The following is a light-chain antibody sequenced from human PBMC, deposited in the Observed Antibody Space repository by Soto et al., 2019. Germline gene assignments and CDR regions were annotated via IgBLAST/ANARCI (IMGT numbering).Light chain of an antibody. J-gene: IGLJ1*01. V-gene: IGLV2-14*01. CDR1: SSDVGAYNY. CDR3: SSYTAGGTI. Sequence: QSALTQPASVSGSPGQSITISCSGTSSDVGAYNYVSWYQQYPGKAPELMIYEVSNRPSGISDRFSGSKSGNTASLTISGLQAEDEADYYCSSYTAGGTIFGTGTKATVL. CDR2: EVS.